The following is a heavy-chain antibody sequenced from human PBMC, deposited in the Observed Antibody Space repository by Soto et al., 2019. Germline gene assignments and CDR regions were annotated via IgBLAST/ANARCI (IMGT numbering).Heavy chain of an antibody. CDR2: THDSGST. Sequence: PGKGLECIGYTHDSGSTRYNPYLKRRVNISVDRSKKQFSLKLSSVTAADTAVYYCARGMTTVTTLDYWGQGTLVTVSS. D-gene: IGHD4-17*01. V-gene: IGHV4-61*06. J-gene: IGHJ4*02. CDR3: ARGMTTVTTLDY.